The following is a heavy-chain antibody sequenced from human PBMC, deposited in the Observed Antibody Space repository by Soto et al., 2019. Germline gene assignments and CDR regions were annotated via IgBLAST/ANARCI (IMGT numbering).Heavy chain of an antibody. CDR2: INGYGHGA. Sequence: QVQLVQSGAEVRQPGGSVKVSCKASGYSFTTYGMSWVRQAPGQGLEYMGWINGYGHGAKYVQRFQGRFSITTDTPTNTVYMDLRSLTSDDTAVYYCVRDLNGDFYYWGQGTVVIVSP. D-gene: IGHD3-10*01. CDR3: VRDLNGDFYY. CDR1: GYSFTTYG. V-gene: IGHV1-18*01. J-gene: IGHJ4*02.